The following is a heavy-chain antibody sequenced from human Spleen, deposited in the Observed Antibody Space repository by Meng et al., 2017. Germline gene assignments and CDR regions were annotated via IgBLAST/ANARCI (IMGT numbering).Heavy chain of an antibody. Sequence: VHLQKWDAGLVMASETLSLTCAGYGGSFSGYYWSWIRQPPGKGLEWIGEINHSGSTNYNPSLKSRVTISVDTSKNQFSLKLSSVTAADTAVYYCARGRITMVRGVICWFDPWGQGTLVTVSS. CDR3: ARGRITMVRGVICWFDP. D-gene: IGHD3-10*01. J-gene: IGHJ5*02. V-gene: IGHV4-34*01. CDR1: GGSFSGYY. CDR2: INHSGST.